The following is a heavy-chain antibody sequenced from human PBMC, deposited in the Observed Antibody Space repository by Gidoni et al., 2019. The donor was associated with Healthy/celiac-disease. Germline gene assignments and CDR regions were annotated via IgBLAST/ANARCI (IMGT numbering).Heavy chain of an antibody. CDR1: GLTVSSYS. D-gene: IGHD3-22*01. V-gene: IGHV3-21*01. J-gene: IGHJ6*02. CDR2: ISSSSSYI. Sequence: VQLVESGGGLVKPGGSLRLSWAASGLTVSSYSMHWVRQAPGKGLEWVSSISSSSSYIYYADSVKGRFTISRDNAKNSLYLQMNSLRAEDTAVYYCARDLYYYDSSGNGDYYGMDVWGQGTTVTVSS. CDR3: ARDLYYYDSSGNGDYYGMDV.